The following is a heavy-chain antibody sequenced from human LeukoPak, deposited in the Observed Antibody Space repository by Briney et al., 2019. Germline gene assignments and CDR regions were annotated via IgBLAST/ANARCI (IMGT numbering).Heavy chain of an antibody. CDR2: IGGSGGST. V-gene: IGHV3-23*01. Sequence: GGSLRLSCAASGFTFNDYAMSWVRQYPGKGLEWVSAIGGSGGSTYYADSVRGRFTISRDNSKNTLYLQMNSLRAEDTALYYCAKERGIYSGYDYFDYWGQGTLVTVPS. J-gene: IGHJ4*02. CDR1: GFTFNDYA. D-gene: IGHD5-12*01. CDR3: AKERGIYSGYDYFDY.